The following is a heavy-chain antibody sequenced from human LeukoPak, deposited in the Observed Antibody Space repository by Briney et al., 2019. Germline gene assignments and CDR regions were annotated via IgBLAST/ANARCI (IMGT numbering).Heavy chain of an antibody. CDR2: MNPNSGNT. D-gene: IGHD3-10*01. CDR1: GYTFTSYD. V-gene: IGHV1-8*03. J-gene: IGHJ3*02. Sequence: ASVKVSCKASGYTFTSYDINWVRQATGQGLEWMGWMNPNSGNTGYAQKFQGRVTITRNTSISTAYMELSSLRSEDTAVYYCARGLYYYGSGSYWSDAFGIWGQGTMVTVSS. CDR3: ARGLYYYGSGSYWSDAFGI.